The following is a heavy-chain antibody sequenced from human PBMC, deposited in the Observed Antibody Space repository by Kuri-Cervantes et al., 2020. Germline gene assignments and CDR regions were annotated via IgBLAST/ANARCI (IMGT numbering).Heavy chain of an antibody. J-gene: IGHJ6*02. V-gene: IGHV1-18*01. D-gene: IGHD6-19*01. CDR1: GYTFTSYG. Sequence: ASVQVSCKASGYTFTSYGISWVRQAPGQGLEWMGWISAYNGNINYAQKLQGRVTMTTDTSTSTAYMELRSLRSEDTAVYYCVKSGRAEAGGGNYFYYGMDVWGQGTTVTVSS. CDR2: ISAYNGNI. CDR3: VKSGRAEAGGGNYFYYGMDV.